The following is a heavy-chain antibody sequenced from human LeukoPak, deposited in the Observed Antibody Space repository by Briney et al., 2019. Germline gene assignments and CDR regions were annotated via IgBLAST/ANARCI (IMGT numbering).Heavy chain of an antibody. D-gene: IGHD3-10*01. V-gene: IGHV4-31*03. CDR3: ARTLNPPHYYGSGTPSYYFDY. J-gene: IGHJ4*02. CDR1: GVSISSGGYY. CDR2: IYYSGST. Sequence: PSETLSLTCTVSGVSISSGGYYWSWIRQHPGKGLEWIGYIYYSGSTYYNPSLKSRVTISVDTSKNQFSLKLSSVTAADTAVYYCARTLNPPHYYGSGTPSYYFDYWGQGTLVTVSS.